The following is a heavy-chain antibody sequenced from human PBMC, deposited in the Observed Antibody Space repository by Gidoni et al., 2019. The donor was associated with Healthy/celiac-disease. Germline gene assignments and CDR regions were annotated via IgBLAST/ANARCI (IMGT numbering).Heavy chain of an antibody. CDR2: IYPGDSDT. Sequence: EVQLVPSGAEVKKPGESLKISCKGSGYSLTSYWIGWVRQMPGKGLEWMGIIYPGDSDTRYSPSFQGQVTISADKSISTAYLQWSSLKASDTAMYYCARRIAAADYYFDYWGQGTLVTVSS. J-gene: IGHJ4*02. D-gene: IGHD6-13*01. V-gene: IGHV5-51*01. CDR1: GYSLTSYW. CDR3: ARRIAAADYYFDY.